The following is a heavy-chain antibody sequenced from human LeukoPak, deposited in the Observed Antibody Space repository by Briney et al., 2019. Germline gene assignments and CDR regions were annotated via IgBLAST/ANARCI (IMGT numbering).Heavy chain of an antibody. D-gene: IGHD4-17*01. J-gene: IGHJ2*01. V-gene: IGHV1-46*01. CDR2: INPTSVGR. CDR1: GYTFTNYF. Sequence: ASVKVSCKASGYTFTNYFVYWVRQAPGQGLEWIGIINPTSVGREYAQKFQGRITMTRDTSTSTVYMELNSLRSDDTAVYYCARMGRGDQDWYFDLRGRGTLITVSS. CDR3: ARMGRGDQDWYFDL.